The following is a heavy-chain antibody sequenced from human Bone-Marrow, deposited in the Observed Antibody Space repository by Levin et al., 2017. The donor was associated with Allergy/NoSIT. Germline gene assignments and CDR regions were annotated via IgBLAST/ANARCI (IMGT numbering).Heavy chain of an antibody. J-gene: IGHJ4*02. Sequence: ESLKISCTVSGGSISSYYWSWIRQPPGKGLEWIGYIHYSGTTNSNPSLRSRVTLSLDTSKNHFSVKLSSVTAADTAIYYCARHTGGWRGEVDYWGQGTLVTVSS. CDR1: GGSISSYY. CDR3: ARHTGGWRGEVDY. V-gene: IGHV4-59*08. D-gene: IGHD6-19*01. CDR2: IHYSGTT.